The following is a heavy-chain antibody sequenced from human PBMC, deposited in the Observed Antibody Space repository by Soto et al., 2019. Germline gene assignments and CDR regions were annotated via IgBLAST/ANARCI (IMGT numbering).Heavy chain of an antibody. CDR2: IIPIFGTA. CDR3: ARAGYPRDWFDP. Sequence: SVKVSCKASGGTFTSSAIISVRHTPGQGLEWMGGIIPIFGTANYAQKFQGRVTITADESTSTAYMELSSLRSEDTAVYYWARAGYPRDWFDPWGQGTLVTVSS. J-gene: IGHJ5*02. V-gene: IGHV1-69*13. CDR1: GGTFTSSA. D-gene: IGHD6-13*01.